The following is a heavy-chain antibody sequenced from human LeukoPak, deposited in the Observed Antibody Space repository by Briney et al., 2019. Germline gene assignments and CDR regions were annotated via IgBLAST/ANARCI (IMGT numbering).Heavy chain of an antibody. D-gene: IGHD3-3*01. CDR2: INSDGSST. CDR3: ARGYYDFWSGYYPYYYYGMDV. V-gene: IGHV3-74*01. Sequence: SGGSLRLSCAASGFTFSSYWMHWVRQAPGKGQVWVSRINSDGSSTSYADSVKGRFTISRDNAKNTLYLQMNSLRAEDTAVYYCARGYYDFWSGYYPYYYYGMDVWGQGTTVTVSS. J-gene: IGHJ6*02. CDR1: GFTFSSYW.